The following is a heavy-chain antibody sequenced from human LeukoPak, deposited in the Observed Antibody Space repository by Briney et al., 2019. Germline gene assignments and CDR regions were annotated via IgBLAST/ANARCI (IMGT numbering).Heavy chain of an antibody. CDR1: EFSVGSNY. D-gene: IGHD3-22*01. CDR2: ISGSCGSP. J-gene: IGHJ5*02. CDR3: EKALYYYDCSGSNWFDP. V-gene: IGHV3-23*01. Sequence: GGSLRLSCAASEFSVGSNYMTWVRQAPGKGLEWVSAISGSCGSPYYADSVKGRFTISRDNSKNTLYLQMNSLRAEDTAVYYCEKALYYYDCSGSNWFDPWGQGTLVTVSS.